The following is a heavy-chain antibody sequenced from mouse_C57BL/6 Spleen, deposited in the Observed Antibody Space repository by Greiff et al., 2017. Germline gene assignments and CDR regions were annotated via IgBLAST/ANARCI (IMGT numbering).Heavy chain of an antibody. CDR2: IYPGSGST. V-gene: IGHV1-55*01. J-gene: IGHJ4*01. CDR3: EREEVTTGAMDY. Sequence: QVQLQQPGAELVKPGASVKMSCKASGYTFTSYWITWVKQRPGQGLEWIGDIYPGSGSTNYNEKFKSKATLTVDTSSSTAYMQLSSLTSEDSAVYYCEREEVTTGAMDYWGQGTSVTVSS. CDR1: GYTFTSYW. D-gene: IGHD2-5*01.